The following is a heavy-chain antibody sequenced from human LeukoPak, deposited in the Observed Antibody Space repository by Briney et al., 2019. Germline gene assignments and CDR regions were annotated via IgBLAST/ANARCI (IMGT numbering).Heavy chain of an antibody. Sequence: SETLSLTCTVSGGSISSYYWSWIRQPAGKGLEWIGRIYTSGSTNYNPSLKSRVTMSVDTSKNQFSLKLSSVTAADTAMYYCERDRYGSDAFDIWGQGTMVTVSS. CDR2: IYTSGST. CDR1: GGSISSYY. CDR3: ERDRYGSDAFDI. J-gene: IGHJ3*02. V-gene: IGHV4-4*07. D-gene: IGHD3-10*01.